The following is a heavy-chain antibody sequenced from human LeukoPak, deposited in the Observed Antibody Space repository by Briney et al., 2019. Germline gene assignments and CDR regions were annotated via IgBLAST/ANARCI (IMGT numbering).Heavy chain of an antibody. CDR3: ARVFSHNWFDP. CDR2: IYHSGST. J-gene: IGHJ5*02. V-gene: IGHV4-39*07. CDR1: GGSISSSSYY. Sequence: SETLSLTCTVSGGSISSSSYYWGWIRQPPGKGLEWIGSIYHSGSTYYNPSLKSRVTISVDTSKNQFSLKLSSVTAADTAVYYCARVFSHNWFDPWGQGTLVTVST.